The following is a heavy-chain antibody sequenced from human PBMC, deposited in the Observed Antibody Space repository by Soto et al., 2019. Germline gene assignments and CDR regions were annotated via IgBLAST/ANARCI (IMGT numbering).Heavy chain of an antibody. D-gene: IGHD4-4*01. J-gene: IGHJ4*02. CDR1: GFTFSGSA. V-gene: IGHV3-73*01. Sequence: EVQLVESGGGLVQPGGSLKLSCAASGFTFSGSAMHWVRQASGKGLEWVGRIRSKANSYATAYAAAVKGRFTISRDDSKNTAYLQMNSLKTEDTAVYYCPRWVDDYTVDYWGQGTMVTVSS. CDR2: IRSKANSYAT. CDR3: PRWVDDYTVDY.